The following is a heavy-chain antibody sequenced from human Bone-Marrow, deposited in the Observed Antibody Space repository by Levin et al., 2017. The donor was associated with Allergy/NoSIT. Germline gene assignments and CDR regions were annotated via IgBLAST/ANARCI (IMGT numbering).Heavy chain of an antibody. V-gene: IGHV3-30*03. D-gene: IGHD3-9*01. CDR3: ARDLSHSTDWPYFDQ. Sequence: QPGESLKISCKISGFSLGGFDMHWVRQAPGKGLEWVSEISFDGNKSNYHSSVKGRFTISRDNPGNTVYLQMDSLRPEDTALYFCARDLSHSTDWPYFDQLGQGTLVTVSS. CDR1: GFSLGGFD. CDR2: ISFDGNKS. J-gene: IGHJ4*02.